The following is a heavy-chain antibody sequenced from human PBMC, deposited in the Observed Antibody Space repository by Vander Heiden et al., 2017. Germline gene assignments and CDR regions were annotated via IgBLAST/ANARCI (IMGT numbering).Heavy chain of an antibody. CDR3: ARWDLIAVAFDY. CDR1: GASISSYY. V-gene: IGHV4-4*07. Sequence: QVLLQESGPGLVKSSETLSLPCTVPGASISSYYWTWIRQPAGKGLEWIGRVYTSGSTNYNPSLKSRVTMSVDTSKNQFSLKLSSVTAADTAVYYCARWDLIAVAFDYWGQGILVTVSS. CDR2: VYTSGST. J-gene: IGHJ4*02. D-gene: IGHD6-19*01.